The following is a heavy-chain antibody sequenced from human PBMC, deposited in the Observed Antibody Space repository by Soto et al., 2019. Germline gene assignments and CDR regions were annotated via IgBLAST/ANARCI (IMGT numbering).Heavy chain of an antibody. CDR2: ISHSGST. Sequence: XETLSLTCSVSGDSISSLDWWTWVRQPPGKGLEWVVEISHSGSTNYNPSLKSRVSISIDKSKNQFSLKLFSVTAADTAVYYCATDKPGTTSFDDWGQGTLVTVSS. CDR1: GDSISSLDW. CDR3: ATDKPGTTSFDD. V-gene: IGHV4-4*02. D-gene: IGHD1-1*01. J-gene: IGHJ4*02.